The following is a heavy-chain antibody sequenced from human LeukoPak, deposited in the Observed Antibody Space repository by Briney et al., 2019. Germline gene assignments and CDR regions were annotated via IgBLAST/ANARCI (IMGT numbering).Heavy chain of an antibody. V-gene: IGHV1-24*01. Sequence: ASVKVSCKVSGYTLTELSMHWVRQAPGKGLEWMGGFDPEDGETIYAQKFQGRVTMTEDTSTDTAYMELSSLRSEDTAVYYCATDLMRPCGGDCGDYWGREPWSPSPQ. D-gene: IGHD2-21*02. CDR2: FDPEDGET. CDR3: ATDLMRPCGGDCGDY. J-gene: IGHJ4*02. CDR1: GYTLTELS.